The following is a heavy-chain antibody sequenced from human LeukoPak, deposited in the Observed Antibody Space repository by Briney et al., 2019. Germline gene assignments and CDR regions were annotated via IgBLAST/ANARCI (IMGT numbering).Heavy chain of an antibody. D-gene: IGHD1-26*01. Sequence: SETLSLTCTVSGGSISSYYWSWIRQPPGKGLEWIGYIYYSGSTNYNPSLKSRVTISVDTSKNQFSLKLSSLTAADTAVYYCARGEREGGDYWGQGTLVTVSS. J-gene: IGHJ4*02. CDR3: ARGEREGGDY. CDR1: GGSISSYY. CDR2: IYYSGST. V-gene: IGHV4-59*01.